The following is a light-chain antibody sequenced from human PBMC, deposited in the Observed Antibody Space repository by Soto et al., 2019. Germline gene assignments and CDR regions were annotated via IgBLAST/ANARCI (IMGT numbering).Light chain of an antibody. V-gene: IGKV3-20*01. CDR2: GAS. CDR1: ETVSSYY. CDR3: HQYGRSPWT. J-gene: IGKJ1*01. Sequence: EXVLTXXXXTLSLSPGERATLSCRTSETVSSYYLAWYQQKPGQAPRLLIYGASNRATGIPDAFSGSGSGTDFTLTISRLEPEDFAVYYCHQYGRSPWTFGQGTKVEI.